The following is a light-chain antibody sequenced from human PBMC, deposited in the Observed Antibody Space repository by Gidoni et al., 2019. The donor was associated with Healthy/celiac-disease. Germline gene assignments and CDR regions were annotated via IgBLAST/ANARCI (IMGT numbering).Light chain of an antibody. CDR2: EVS. V-gene: IGLV2-23*02. CDR1: ISDVGSYNL. J-gene: IGLJ1*01. CDR3: CSYAGSLYV. Sequence: QSALTQPASVSGSPGQSITISCTGTISDVGSYNLVSWYQQHPGKAPKLMIYEVSKRPSGVSNRFSGSKSGNTASLTISWLQAEDEADYYCCSYAGSLYVFGTGTKVTVL.